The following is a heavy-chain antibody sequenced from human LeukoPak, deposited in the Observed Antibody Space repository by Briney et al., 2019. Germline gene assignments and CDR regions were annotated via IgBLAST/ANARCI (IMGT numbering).Heavy chain of an antibody. Sequence: GESLKISCKGSGYSFNNYWIGWVRQMPGKGLEWMGLIYPGDSDTRYSPSSQGQVTISADRSIITAYLQWSSLKASDTAMYYCVRLSGDGYNLFDYWGQGTLVTVSS. V-gene: IGHV5-51*01. CDR2: IYPGDSDT. CDR3: VRLSGDGYNLFDY. D-gene: IGHD5-12*01. CDR1: GYSFNNYW. J-gene: IGHJ4*02.